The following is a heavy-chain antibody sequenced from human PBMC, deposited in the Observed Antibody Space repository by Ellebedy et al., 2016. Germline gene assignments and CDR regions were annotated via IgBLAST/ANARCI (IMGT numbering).Heavy chain of an antibody. CDR1: EFTFSGST. Sequence: GGSLRLSCAASEFTFSGSTMIWVRQAPGKGLEWISYIRGSDGAMFYADSVKGRFIISRDDAKSLLFLQMNSLRADDTAMYFCVKEGEEGTYYKYWGQGTTVTVSS. CDR3: VKEGEEGTYYKY. V-gene: IGHV3-48*04. D-gene: IGHD3-16*01. J-gene: IGHJ4*02. CDR2: IRGSDGAM.